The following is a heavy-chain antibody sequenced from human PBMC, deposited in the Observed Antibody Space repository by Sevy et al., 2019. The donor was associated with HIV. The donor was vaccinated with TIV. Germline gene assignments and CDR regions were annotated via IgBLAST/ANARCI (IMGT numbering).Heavy chain of an antibody. J-gene: IGHJ6*02. CDR2: FCPGDSDI. CDR3: TRQGPSDGMDV. Sequence: GESLKISCKISGYSFTSYCIGWVRQMTGKGLEWMGIFCPGDSDIRYSPSFQGQVTISADKSISTVYLQWRSLKASDTAMYYCTRQGPSDGMDVWGRGTTVTVSS. CDR1: GYSFTSYC. V-gene: IGHV5-51*01.